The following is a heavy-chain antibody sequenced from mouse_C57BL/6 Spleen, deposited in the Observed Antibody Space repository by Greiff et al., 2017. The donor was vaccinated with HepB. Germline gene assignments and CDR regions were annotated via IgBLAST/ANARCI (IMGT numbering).Heavy chain of an antibody. V-gene: IGHV1-80*01. D-gene: IGHD1-1*01. CDR1: GYAFSSYW. Sequence: VQLQQSGAELVKPGASVKISCKASGYAFSSYWMNWVKQRPGKGLEWIGQIYPGDGDTNYNGKFKGKATLTADKSSSTAYMQISSLTSEDSAVYFCARWKDYGSSYGYFDVWGTGTTVTVSS. J-gene: IGHJ1*03. CDR3: ARWKDYGSSYGYFDV. CDR2: IYPGDGDT.